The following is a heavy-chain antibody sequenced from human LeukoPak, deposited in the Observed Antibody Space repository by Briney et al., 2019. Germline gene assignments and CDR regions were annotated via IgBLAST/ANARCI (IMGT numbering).Heavy chain of an antibody. D-gene: IGHD3-22*01. V-gene: IGHV3-53*01. J-gene: IGHJ4*02. CDR1: GFTVSSKY. CDR3: AKDVYYYDSSGYYRN. CDR2: LYSNGNT. Sequence: GGSLRLSCAASGFTVSSKYMSWVRQAPGKGLEWVSTLYSNGNTYYADSVKGRFTISRDNSKNTLYLQMNSLRAEDTAVYYCAKDVYYYDSSGYYRNWGQGTLVTVSS.